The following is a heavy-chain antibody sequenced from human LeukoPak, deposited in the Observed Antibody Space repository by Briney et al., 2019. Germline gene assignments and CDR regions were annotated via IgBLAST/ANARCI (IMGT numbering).Heavy chain of an antibody. J-gene: IGHJ4*02. V-gene: IGHV1-69*04. CDR1: GGTLSSYA. CDR2: IIPILGVP. D-gene: IGHD2-2*01. CDR3: ALQYCSSTSCYQFDY. Sequence: SVKVSCKASGGTLSSYAISWVRQAPGQGLEWMGRIIPILGVPNYAQKFQGRVTIIADKSTYTAYMEVSSLRAEDTAVYYCALQYCSSTSCYQFDYWGQGTLVTVSS.